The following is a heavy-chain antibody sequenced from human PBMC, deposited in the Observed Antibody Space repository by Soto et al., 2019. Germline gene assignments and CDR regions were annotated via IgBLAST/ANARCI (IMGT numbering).Heavy chain of an antibody. CDR3: ASARFGVVPFDY. Sequence: SVKVSCKASGGTFSSYTISWVRQAPGQGLEWMGRIIPILGIANYAQKFQGRVTITADKSTSTAYMELSSLRSEDTAVYYCASARFGVVPFDYWGQGTLVTVSS. D-gene: IGHD3-3*01. CDR2: IIPILGIA. CDR1: GGTFSSYT. J-gene: IGHJ4*02. V-gene: IGHV1-69*02.